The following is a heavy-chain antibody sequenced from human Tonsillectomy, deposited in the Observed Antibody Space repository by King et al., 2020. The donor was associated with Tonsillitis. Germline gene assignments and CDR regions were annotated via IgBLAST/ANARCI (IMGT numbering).Heavy chain of an antibody. CDR3: AGDAGGYCSGTSCLSWFDP. CDR1: HSPSPPIT. J-gene: IGHJ5*02. V-gene: IGHV3-30*16. D-gene: IGHD2-2*03. CDR2: LHLMGVK. Sequence: VQLVESGEAWSRLGGPLESPVQPPHSPSPPITFTWSARPQARGLRWGQVLHLMGVKKNYPDPFQGRFTISRDNSNNTLYLQMNSLRAEDTAVYYCAGDAGGYCSGTSCLSWFDPWGQGTLVTVSS.